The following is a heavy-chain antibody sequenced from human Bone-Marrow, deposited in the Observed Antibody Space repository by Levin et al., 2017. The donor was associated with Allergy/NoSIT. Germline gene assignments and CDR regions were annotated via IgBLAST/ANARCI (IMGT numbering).Heavy chain of an antibody. CDR1: GFMFSTYE. V-gene: IGHV3-48*03. J-gene: IGHJ4*02. Sequence: SGGSLRLSCTGSGFMFSTYELNWVRQAPGKGLEWISYISGTGHTIYYADSVKGRFTISRDNAKNSLYLEMTGLRDEDTAVYYCSKIFGLCIGGGWLWGQGTQVTVSS. CDR3: SKIFGLCIGGGWL. D-gene: IGHD2-15*01. CDR2: ISGTGHTI.